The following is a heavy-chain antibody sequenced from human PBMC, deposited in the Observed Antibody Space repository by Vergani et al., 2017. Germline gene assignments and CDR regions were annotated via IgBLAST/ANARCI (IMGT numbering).Heavy chain of an antibody. CDR2: IYYSGST. J-gene: IGHJ6*02. CDR3: ARGSGPGGMDV. Sequence: QVQLQESGQGLVNPSQTLSPPVPFSGGPISSVDYSWSWIRQPPGKGLGWIGYIYYSGSTNYNPSLKSRVTISVDTSKNQFSLKLSSVTAADTAVYYCARGSGPGGMDVWGQGTTVTVSS. V-gene: IGHV4-30-4*08. CDR1: GGPISSVDYS. D-gene: IGHD6-19*01.